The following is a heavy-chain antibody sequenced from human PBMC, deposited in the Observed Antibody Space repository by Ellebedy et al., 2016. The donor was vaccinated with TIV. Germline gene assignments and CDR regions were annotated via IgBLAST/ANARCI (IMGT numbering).Heavy chain of an antibody. V-gene: IGHV3-20*04. Sequence: GESLKISCAASGFTFDDYGMSWVRQAPGKGLEWVSGIKWNGGSTGYVDSVKGRFTISRDNAKNSLYLQMNSLRAEDTSLYYCARDRSVVMTSDAFDIWGQGTMVTVSS. CDR2: IKWNGGST. CDR3: ARDRSVVMTSDAFDI. D-gene: IGHD4-23*01. J-gene: IGHJ3*02. CDR1: GFTFDDYG.